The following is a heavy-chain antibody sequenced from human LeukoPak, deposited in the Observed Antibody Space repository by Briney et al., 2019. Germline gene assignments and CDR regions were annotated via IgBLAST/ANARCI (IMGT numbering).Heavy chain of an antibody. CDR1: GFTFTSYA. D-gene: IGHD2-15*01. Sequence: GGSLRLSCAASGFTFTSYAMSWVRQAPGKGLEWVSGITKSGGNTYYADSVKGRFTISRDNSKSTLYLQMNSLRAEDTAVFYCAKGGQTDRFDYWGQGALVAVSS. V-gene: IGHV3-23*01. J-gene: IGHJ4*02. CDR3: AKGGQTDRFDY. CDR2: ITKSGGNT.